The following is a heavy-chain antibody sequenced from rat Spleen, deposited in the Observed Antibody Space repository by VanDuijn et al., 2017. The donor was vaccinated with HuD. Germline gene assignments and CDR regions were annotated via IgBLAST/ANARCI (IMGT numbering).Heavy chain of an antibody. Sequence: VQLKESGPGLVQPSQTLSLTCTVSGLSLTSNSVSWIRTFPGNKLEWMGYINNAGSTNYNPSLKSRISITRDTSKNQFFLQVNSVITEDTATYYCAMSGYYSSYTRLMDVWGQGASVTVSS. V-gene: IGHV3-3*01. J-gene: IGHJ4*01. CDR2: INNAGST. D-gene: IGHD1-2*01. CDR1: GLSLTSNS. CDR3: AMSGYYSSYTRLMDV.